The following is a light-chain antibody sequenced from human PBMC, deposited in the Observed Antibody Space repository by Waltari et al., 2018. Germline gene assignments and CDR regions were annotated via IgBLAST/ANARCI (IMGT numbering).Light chain of an antibody. V-gene: IGKV1-39*01. CDR2: AAS. CDR3: QQSYISPQT. CDR1: RTANRF. Sequence: DIQVAQSPSSLSASVGDTVTITCRTSRTANRFLNWYQHKPGNAPKLLIFAASILQTGAPSRFSGSGSGTDFTLNISSLQPEDFATYYCQQSYISPQTFGQGTRVEIK. J-gene: IGKJ1*01.